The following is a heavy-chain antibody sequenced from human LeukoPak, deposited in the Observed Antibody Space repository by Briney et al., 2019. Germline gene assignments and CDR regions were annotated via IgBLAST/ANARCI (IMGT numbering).Heavy chain of an antibody. J-gene: IGHJ3*02. Sequence: GASVKVSCKASGYTFSHYFMNWVRQAPGQGLEWMGWINTKSGGTNCEQKFQGRVTMTRDTSISIAFMELSSLRSDDTAVYYCARGGAGDYGEYSAFDIWGQGTRVTVSS. CDR3: ARGGAGDYGEYSAFDI. D-gene: IGHD4-17*01. CDR1: GYTFSHYF. CDR2: INTKSGGT. V-gene: IGHV1-2*02.